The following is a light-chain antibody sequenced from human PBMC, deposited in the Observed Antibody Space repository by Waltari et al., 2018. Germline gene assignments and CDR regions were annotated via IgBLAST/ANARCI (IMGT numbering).Light chain of an antibody. V-gene: IGKV3-20*01. CDR2: GAS. CDR1: QSVRSRY. CDR3: QQYGSSPQM. Sequence: EIVLTQSPGTLSLSPGERGTLSCRASQSVRSRYLAWYQQKPGQAPRLLIYGASSRATGIPDRFSGSGSGTDFTLTISRLESEDFADYYCQQYGSSPQMFGQGTKVEIK. J-gene: IGKJ1*01.